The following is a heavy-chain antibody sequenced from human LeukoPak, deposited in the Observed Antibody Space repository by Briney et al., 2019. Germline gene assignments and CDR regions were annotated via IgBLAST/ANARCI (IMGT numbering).Heavy chain of an antibody. D-gene: IGHD2-2*01. V-gene: IGHV3-23*01. CDR1: GFTFSSYA. CDR2: ISGSGGST. CDR3: AKARYQGYYFDY. J-gene: IGHJ4*02. Sequence: GGSLRLSCAACGFTFSSYAMSWVRQDPGKGLEWVSAISGSGGSTYYADSVKGRFTISRDNSKNTLYLQMNSLRAEDTAVYYCAKARYQGYYFDYWGQGTLVTVSS.